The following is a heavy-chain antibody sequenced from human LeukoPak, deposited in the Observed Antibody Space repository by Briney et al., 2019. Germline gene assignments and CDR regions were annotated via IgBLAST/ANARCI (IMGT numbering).Heavy chain of an antibody. V-gene: IGHV1-18*01. CDR1: GYTFTSYG. D-gene: IGHD5-12*01. CDR3: ARMVGIVATTVYWYFDL. Sequence: ASVKVSCKASGYTFTSYGISWVRQAPGQGVEGMGWTSAYNGNTNYAQKLQGRVTMTTETSTSTAYMELRSLRSADTAVYYCARMVGIVATTVYWYFDLWGRGTLVTVSS. J-gene: IGHJ2*01. CDR2: TSAYNGNT.